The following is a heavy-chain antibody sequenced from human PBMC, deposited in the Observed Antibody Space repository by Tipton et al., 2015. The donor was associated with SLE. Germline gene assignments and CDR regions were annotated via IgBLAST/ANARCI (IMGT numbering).Heavy chain of an antibody. J-gene: IGHJ3*01. CDR2: IVPIFVTP. CDR3: AIGGSYDFHDGFDV. D-gene: IGHD3-10*01. Sequence: QSGPEVKKPGSSVKVSCKASGGTFSSYAISWVRQAPGQGLEWMGRIVPIFVTPNYAQTFEGRVTITADESTNIAYMELSSLRSEDTAVYYCAIGGSYDFHDGFDVWGQGTLVTVSS. CDR1: GGTFSSYA. V-gene: IGHV1-69*15.